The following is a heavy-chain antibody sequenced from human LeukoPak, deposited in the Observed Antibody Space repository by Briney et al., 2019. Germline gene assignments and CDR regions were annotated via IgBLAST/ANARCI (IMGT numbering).Heavy chain of an antibody. CDR2: VFSAGTT. V-gene: IGHV3-66*01. D-gene: IGHD3-22*01. J-gene: IGHJ4*02. Sequence: GGSLRLSCAASGFTFSSSDMNWVRQAPGKGLEWVSGVFSAGTTYYADSVKGRFTISRDNSKNTLYLQMNSLRAEDTAVYYCAKDQDYYDSHYFDYWGQGTLVTVSS. CDR1: GFTFSSSD. CDR3: AKDQDYYDSHYFDY.